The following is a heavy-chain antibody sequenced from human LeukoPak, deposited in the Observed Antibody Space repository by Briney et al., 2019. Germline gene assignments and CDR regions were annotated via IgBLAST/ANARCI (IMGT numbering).Heavy chain of an antibody. CDR1: GFTFSNYE. V-gene: IGHV3-48*03. CDR2: IGTGGRSI. D-gene: IGHD1-26*01. CDR3: ARDEAGATGSFDY. J-gene: IGHJ4*02. Sequence: GGSLRLSCATPGFTFSNYEMNWVRQAPGKGLEWLSYIGTGGRSIYYADSVKGRFTISRDDVKNSLDLQMDSLRAEDTAVYYCARDEAGATGSFDYWGQGAQVTVSS.